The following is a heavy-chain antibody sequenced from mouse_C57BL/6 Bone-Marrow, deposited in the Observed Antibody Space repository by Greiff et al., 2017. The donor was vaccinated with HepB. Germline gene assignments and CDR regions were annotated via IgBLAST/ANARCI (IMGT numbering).Heavy chain of an antibody. CDR3: ARRRYGSSNWYFDV. V-gene: IGHV1-81*01. CDR2: IYPRSGNT. Sequence: VQLQQSGAELARPGASVKLSCKASGYTFTSYGISWVKQRTGQGLEWIGDIYPRSGNTYYNEKFKGKATLTADKSSSTAYMELRGLTSEDSAVYFCARRRYGSSNWYFDVWGTGTTVTVSS. J-gene: IGHJ1*03. D-gene: IGHD1-1*01. CDR1: GYTFTSYG.